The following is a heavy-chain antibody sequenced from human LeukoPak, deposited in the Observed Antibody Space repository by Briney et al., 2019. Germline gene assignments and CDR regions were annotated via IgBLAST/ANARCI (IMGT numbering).Heavy chain of an antibody. CDR2: ISGSGGST. J-gene: IGHJ4*02. D-gene: IGHD5-18*01. V-gene: IGHV3-23*01. CDR3: AEEASRGSSFAYTPIEKPYYLDY. Sequence: PGGSLRLSCAASGFTFSSYWMSWVRQAPGKGLEWVSVISGSGGSTYYADSVKGRFTISRDNSKNTLYLQMNSLRAEDTAVYYCAEEASRGSSFAYTPIEKPYYLDYWGQGTLVTVSS. CDR1: GFTFSSYW.